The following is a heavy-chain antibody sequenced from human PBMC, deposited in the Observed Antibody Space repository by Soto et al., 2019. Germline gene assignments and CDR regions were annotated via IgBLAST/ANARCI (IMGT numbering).Heavy chain of an antibody. CDR2: IYHSGST. Sequence: SETLSLTCAVSGGSISSSNWWSWVRQPPGKGLEWIGEIYHSGSTNYNPSLKSRVTISVDKSKNQFSLTVTSVTAADTAVYYLASPTAAKVKIVSWGQGPLVTV. J-gene: IGHJ5*02. V-gene: IGHV4-4*02. D-gene: IGHD6-25*01. CDR1: GGSISSSNW. CDR3: ASPTAAKVKIVS.